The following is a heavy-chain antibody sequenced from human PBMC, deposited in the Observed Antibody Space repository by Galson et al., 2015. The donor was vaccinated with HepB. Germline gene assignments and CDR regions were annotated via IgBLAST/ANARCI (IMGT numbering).Heavy chain of an antibody. CDR1: GFTVTKNH. CDR3: LGFPGY. CDR2: IYSVGTT. D-gene: IGHD2-15*01. V-gene: IGHV3-53*01. J-gene: IGHJ4*02. Sequence: SLRLSCAASGFTVTKNHMTWVRQAPGKGLEWLLIIYSVGTTYYADSVKGRFTISRDNSKNTLYLQMNSLRAEDAAIYYCLGFPGYWGQGTLVTVSS.